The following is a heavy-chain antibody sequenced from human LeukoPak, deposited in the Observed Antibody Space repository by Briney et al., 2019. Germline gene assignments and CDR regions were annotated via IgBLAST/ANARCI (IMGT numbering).Heavy chain of an antibody. V-gene: IGHV3-15*01. Sequence: GGSLRLSCAASGFTFSNAWMSWVRQAPGKGLEWVGRIKSKTDGGTTDYAAPVKGRFTISRDDSKNTLYLQMSSLKTEDTAVYYCTTAIDYYDSSGYYYYFDYWGQGTLVTVSS. J-gene: IGHJ4*02. CDR1: GFTFSNAW. CDR3: TTAIDYYDSSGYYYYFDY. D-gene: IGHD3-22*01. CDR2: IKSKTDGGTT.